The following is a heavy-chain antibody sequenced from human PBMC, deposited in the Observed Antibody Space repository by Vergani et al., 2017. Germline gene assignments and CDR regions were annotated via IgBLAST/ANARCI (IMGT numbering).Heavy chain of an antibody. V-gene: IGHV4-34*01. Sequence: QVQLQQWGAGLLKPSETLSLTCAVYGGSFSGYYWSWIRQPPGKSLEWIGSIYYSGLTYYNPSLKGRVAISVDTSKNQFSLKVTSVTAADTAVYFCARQRPGSGWSPGDFDDWGQGILVTVSS. CDR3: ARQRPGSGWSPGDFDD. D-gene: IGHD6-19*01. CDR1: GGSFSGYY. J-gene: IGHJ4*02. CDR2: IYYSGLT.